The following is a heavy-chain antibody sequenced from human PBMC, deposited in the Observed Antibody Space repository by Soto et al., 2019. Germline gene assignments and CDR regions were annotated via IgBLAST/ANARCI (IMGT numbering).Heavy chain of an antibody. CDR2: IYYSGST. CDR1: SDSISSYY. Sequence: TSETLSLTCTVSSDSISSYYWSWIRQPPGKRLEWIGYIYYSGSTNYNPSLKSRVTISVDTSKNQFSLKLSSVTAADTAVYYCARGGNDFWSGLYYYYYYGMDVWGQGTTVTVSS. CDR3: ARGGNDFWSGLYYYYYYGMDV. J-gene: IGHJ6*02. V-gene: IGHV4-59*01. D-gene: IGHD3-3*01.